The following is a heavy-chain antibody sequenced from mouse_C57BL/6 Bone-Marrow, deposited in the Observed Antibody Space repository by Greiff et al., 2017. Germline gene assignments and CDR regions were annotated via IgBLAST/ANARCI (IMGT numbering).Heavy chain of an antibody. V-gene: IGHV1-64*01. Sequence: VQLQQPGAELVKPGASVTLSCKASGYTFTSYWMHWVKQRPGQGLEWIGMIHPNSGSTNYNEKFKSKATLTVDKSSSTAYMQLSSLTSEDSAVYYCAREDSSGYLFAYWGQGTLVTVSA. CDR1: GYTFTSYW. CDR2: IHPNSGST. D-gene: IGHD3-2*02. J-gene: IGHJ3*01. CDR3: AREDSSGYLFAY.